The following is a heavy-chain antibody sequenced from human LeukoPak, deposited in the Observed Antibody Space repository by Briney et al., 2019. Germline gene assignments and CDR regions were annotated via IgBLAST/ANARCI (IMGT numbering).Heavy chain of an antibody. D-gene: IGHD3-10*01. CDR3: ARELGFGGSGFDAFDI. J-gene: IGHJ3*02. Sequence: GASVKVSCKASGYTFTSYGISWVRQAPGQGLEWMGWISAYNGNTNYAQKLQGRVTMTTDTSTSTAYMELRSLRSDDTAVYYCARELGFGGSGFDAFDIWGQGTMVTVSS. V-gene: IGHV1-18*01. CDR1: GYTFTSYG. CDR2: ISAYNGNT.